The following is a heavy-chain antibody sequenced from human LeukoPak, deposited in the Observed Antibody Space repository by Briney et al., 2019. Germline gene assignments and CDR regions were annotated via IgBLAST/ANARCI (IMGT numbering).Heavy chain of an antibody. CDR3: ASMTTVTLDDAFDI. CDR2: RWYDGSKR. J-gene: IGHJ3*02. Sequence: WGSLRLSCAASGFIFSSYGMHWVRQAPGKGLEWVALRWYDGSKRSYADSVKGRFTISRDNSKNTLYLQMNSLRVEDTAVYYCASMTTVTLDDAFDIWGQGAMVTVSS. CDR1: GFIFSSYG. V-gene: IGHV3-33*01. D-gene: IGHD4-17*01.